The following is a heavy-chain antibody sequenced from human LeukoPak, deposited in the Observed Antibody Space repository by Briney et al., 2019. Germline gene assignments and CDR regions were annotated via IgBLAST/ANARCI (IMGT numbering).Heavy chain of an antibody. CDR1: GYTFTGYY. D-gene: IGHD3-9*01. J-gene: IGHJ4*02. CDR3: ATSRLRYFDWLPHAY. Sequence: ASVKVSCKASGYTFTGYYMHWVRQAPGQGLEWMGWINPNTGNTNYAQKFQGRVTMTEDTSTDTAYMELSSLRSEDTAVYYCATSRLRYFDWLPHAYWGQGTLVTVSS. V-gene: IGHV1-2*02. CDR2: INPNTGNT.